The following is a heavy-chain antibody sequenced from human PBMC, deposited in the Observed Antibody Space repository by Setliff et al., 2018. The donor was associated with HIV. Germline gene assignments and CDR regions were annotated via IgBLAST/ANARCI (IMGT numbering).Heavy chain of an antibody. V-gene: IGHV3-33*01. D-gene: IGHD6-19*01. CDR2: ILYDGSSK. CDR3: ARAPGITVAGRYFQH. Sequence: PGGSLRLSCVASGFTFGSCGMHWVRQAPGKGLEWVALILYDGSSKYYTDSVKDRFTISRDNSKNTLYLQMNSLRAEDTAVYYCARAPGITVAGRYFQHWGQGTLVTVSS. CDR1: GFTFGSCG. J-gene: IGHJ1*01.